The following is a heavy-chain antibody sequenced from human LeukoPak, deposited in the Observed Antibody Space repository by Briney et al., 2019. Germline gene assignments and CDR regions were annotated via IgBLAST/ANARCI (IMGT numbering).Heavy chain of an antibody. CDR3: ARDGGYCGGDCFVDV. Sequence: SETLSLTCTVSGGSISSYYWSWIRQPAGKGLEWIGRIYTSGSINYNPSLKSRVTMSVDTSKNQFSLKLSSVTAADTAVYYCARDGGYCGGDCFVDVWGEGTTVTVSS. J-gene: IGHJ6*04. D-gene: IGHD2-21*02. CDR1: GGSISSYY. V-gene: IGHV4-4*07. CDR2: IYTSGSI.